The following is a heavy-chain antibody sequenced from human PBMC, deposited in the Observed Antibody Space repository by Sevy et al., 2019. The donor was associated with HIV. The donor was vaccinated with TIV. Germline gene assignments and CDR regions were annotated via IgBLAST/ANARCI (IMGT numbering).Heavy chain of an antibody. Sequence: GGSLRLSCAASGFTFSSYAMSWVRQAPGKGLEWVSAISGSGGSTYYADSVKGRFTISRDNSKNTLYLQMNSLRAEDTAEYYCPKVGIVGATQPDYWGQGTLVTVSS. J-gene: IGHJ4*02. CDR1: GFTFSSYA. D-gene: IGHD1-26*01. V-gene: IGHV3-23*01. CDR2: ISGSGGST. CDR3: PKVGIVGATQPDY.